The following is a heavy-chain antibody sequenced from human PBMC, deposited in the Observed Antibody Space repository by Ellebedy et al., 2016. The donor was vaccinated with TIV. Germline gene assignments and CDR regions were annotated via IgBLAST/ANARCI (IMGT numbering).Heavy chain of an antibody. CDR3: ARSLGYCSSTSCYDWFDP. CDR1: GGPISSYY. J-gene: IGHJ5*02. CDR2: IYYSGST. D-gene: IGHD2-2*01. Sequence: SETLSLTCTVSGGPISSYYWSWIRQPPGKGLEWIGYIYYSGSTNYNPSLKSRVTISVDTSKNQFSLKLSSVTAADTAVYYCARSLGYCSSTSCYDWFDPWGQGTLVTVSS. V-gene: IGHV4-59*08.